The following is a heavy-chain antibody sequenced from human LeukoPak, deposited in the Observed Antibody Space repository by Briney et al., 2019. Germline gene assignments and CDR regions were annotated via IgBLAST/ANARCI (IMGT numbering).Heavy chain of an antibody. V-gene: IGHV3-15*01. CDR2: IKSKTDGGTT. CDR3: TSHPSYCGGDCLFDP. D-gene: IGHD2-21*02. Sequence: GGSLRLSCAASGFTFSNAWMSWVRQAPGKGLEWVGRIKSKTDGGTTDYAAPVKGRFTISRGDSKNTLYLQMNSLKTEDTAVYYCTSHPSYCGGDCLFDPWGQGTLVTVSS. CDR1: GFTFSNAW. J-gene: IGHJ5*02.